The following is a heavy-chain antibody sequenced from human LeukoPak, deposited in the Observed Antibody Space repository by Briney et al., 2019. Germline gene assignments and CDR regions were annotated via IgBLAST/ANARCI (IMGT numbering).Heavy chain of an antibody. Sequence: PGGSLRLSCAASGFTVSSNDMSWVRQAPGKGLEWVSVIYREGTTYYGDSVKGRFSISRDTAKNTLNPQMNSLRAEDTAIYYCVRDFDYWGQGTQVTVSS. CDR2: IYREGTT. CDR3: VRDFDY. J-gene: IGHJ4*02. V-gene: IGHV3-66*01. CDR1: GFTVSSND.